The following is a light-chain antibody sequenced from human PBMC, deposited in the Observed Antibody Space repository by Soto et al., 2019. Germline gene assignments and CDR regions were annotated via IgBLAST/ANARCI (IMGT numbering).Light chain of an antibody. CDR2: EVS. Sequence: QSALTQPPSVSGSPGQSVTISCTRTSSDIGYHNRVSWYQQPPGTAPKLMIYEVSTRYSGVPDRFSGSKSGNTASLTISGLQAEDEADYYCSSFASSATLVFGGGTKLTVL. CDR1: SSDIGYHNR. CDR3: SSFASSATLV. J-gene: IGLJ3*02. V-gene: IGLV2-18*02.